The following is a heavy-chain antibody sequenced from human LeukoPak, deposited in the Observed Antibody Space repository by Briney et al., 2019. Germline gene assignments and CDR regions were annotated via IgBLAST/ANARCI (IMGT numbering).Heavy chain of an antibody. Sequence: PGGSLRLSCAASGFTFNSYAMSWVRQAPGKGLEWVSVIYSGGSTYYADSVKGRFTISRDNSKNTLYLQMNSLRAEDTAVYYCARRSYYGSGEEIWGQGTMVTVSS. J-gene: IGHJ3*02. CDR2: IYSGGST. D-gene: IGHD3-10*01. V-gene: IGHV3-53*01. CDR1: GFTFNSYA. CDR3: ARRSYYGSGEEI.